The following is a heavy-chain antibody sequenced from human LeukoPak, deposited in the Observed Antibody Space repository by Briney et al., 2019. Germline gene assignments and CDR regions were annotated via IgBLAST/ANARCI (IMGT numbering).Heavy chain of an antibody. CDR3: ARGPRITIFGVVTLNYYYYMDV. CDR1: GYTFTSYG. D-gene: IGHD3-3*01. CDR2: ISAYNGNT. V-gene: IGHV1-18*01. Sequence: GASVKVSCKASGYTFTSYGISWVRQAPGQGLEWMGWISAYNGNTNYAQKLQGRVTMTTDTSTSTAYMELRSLRSDDTAVYYCARGPRITIFGVVTLNYYYYMDVWGKGTTVTVSS. J-gene: IGHJ6*03.